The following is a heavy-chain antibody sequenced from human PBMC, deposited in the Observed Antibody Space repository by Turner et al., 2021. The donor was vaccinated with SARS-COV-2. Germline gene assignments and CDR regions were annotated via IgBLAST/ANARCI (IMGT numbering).Heavy chain of an antibody. CDR3: ARVRYDSTGYPFDP. J-gene: IGHJ5*02. CDR2: NYNSGRT. D-gene: IGHD3-22*01. V-gene: IGHV4-59*01. Sequence: QVRLQESGPGLVKPSETLSLTCTVSGDSITGYFWNWIRQPPGKGLEWIGYNYNSGRTNYNPSLKSRVTISVDTSKNQFSLKLSSVSAADTAVYYCARVRYDSTGYPFDPWGQGTLVTVSS. CDR1: GDSITGYF.